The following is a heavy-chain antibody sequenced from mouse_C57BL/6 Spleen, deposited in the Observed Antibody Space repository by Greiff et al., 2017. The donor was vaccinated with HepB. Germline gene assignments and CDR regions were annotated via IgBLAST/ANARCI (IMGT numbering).Heavy chain of an antibody. J-gene: IGHJ2*01. CDR1: GYTFTSYW. V-gene: IGHV1-69*01. CDR3: ASETPCEVFDY. CDR2: IDPSDSYT. Sequence: QVQLQQPGAELVMPGASVKLSCKASGYTFTSYWMHWVKQRPGQGLEWIGEIDPSDSYTNYNQKFKGKSTLTVDKSSSPAYMQLSSLTSEDSAVYYCASETPCEVFDYWGQGTTLTDSS.